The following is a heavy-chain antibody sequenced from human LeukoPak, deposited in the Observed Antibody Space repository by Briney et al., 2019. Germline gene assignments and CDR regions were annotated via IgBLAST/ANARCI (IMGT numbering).Heavy chain of an antibody. CDR2: ISSSSSYI. Sequence: PGGSLRLSCAASGFTFSSYSMNWVCQAPGKGLEWVSSISSSSSYIYYADSVKGRFTISRDNSKNTLYLQMNSLRAEDTAVYYCARPRGAAAGTFGFDPWGQGTLVTVSS. V-gene: IGHV3-21*01. D-gene: IGHD6-13*01. CDR3: ARPRGAAAGTFGFDP. CDR1: GFTFSSYS. J-gene: IGHJ5*02.